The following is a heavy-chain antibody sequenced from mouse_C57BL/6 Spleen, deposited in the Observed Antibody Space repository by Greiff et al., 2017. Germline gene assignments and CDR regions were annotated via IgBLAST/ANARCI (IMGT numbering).Heavy chain of an antibody. Sequence: QVQLQQPGAELVKPGASVKLSCKASGYTFTSYWMHWVKQRPGQGLEWIGMINPNSGSTNYKEKFKSKATQTVDKSSSTAYMQLSSQTSEDSAVYYCANYGSRDYWGQGTTRTVSS. CDR2: INPNSGST. V-gene: IGHV1-64*01. J-gene: IGHJ2*01. CDR3: ANYGSRDY. CDR1: GYTFTSYW. D-gene: IGHD1-1*01.